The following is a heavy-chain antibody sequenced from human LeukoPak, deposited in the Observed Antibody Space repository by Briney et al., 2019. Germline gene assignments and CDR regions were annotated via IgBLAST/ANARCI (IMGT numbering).Heavy chain of an antibody. CDR3: ARGKGYQTF. V-gene: IGHV4-59*01. CDR1: GGSISGYC. D-gene: IGHD6-13*01. Sequence: SETLSLTCTVSGGSISGYCWTWIRQPPGKGLEWIWHIYYSGSTNYYPSFKSRVTISVDTSKNQFSLKLSSVTAADTAVYYCARGKGYQTFWGQGTLVTVSS. CDR2: IYYSGST. J-gene: IGHJ4*02.